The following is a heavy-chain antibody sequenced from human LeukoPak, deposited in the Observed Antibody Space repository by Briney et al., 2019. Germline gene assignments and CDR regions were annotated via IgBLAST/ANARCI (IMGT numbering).Heavy chain of an antibody. CDR2: ISENGEST. CDR1: GFTFNTYA. CDR3: ASYFHYGDYASLWY. J-gene: IGHJ4*02. D-gene: IGHD4-17*01. Sequence: GGSLRLSCAASGFTFNTYAMSWVRQAPGKGLEWVSSISENGESTYYADSVKGRFTISRDNSRNALYLQMNSLRAEDTAVYYCASYFHYGDYASLWYWGQGTLVTVSS. V-gene: IGHV3-23*01.